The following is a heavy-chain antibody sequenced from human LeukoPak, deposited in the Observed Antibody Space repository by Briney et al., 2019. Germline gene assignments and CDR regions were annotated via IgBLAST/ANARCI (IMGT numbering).Heavy chain of an antibody. D-gene: IGHD3-10*01. CDR1: GFTFTSYG. J-gene: IGHJ4*02. V-gene: IGHV1-18*01. Sequence: GSLRLSCAASGFTFTSYGISWVRQAPGQGLEWMGWISAYNGNTNYAQKLQGRVTMTTDTPTSTAYMELRSLRSDDTAVYYCARHYYGSGSYYDHWGQGTLVTVSS. CDR3: ARHYYGSGSYYDH. CDR2: ISAYNGNT.